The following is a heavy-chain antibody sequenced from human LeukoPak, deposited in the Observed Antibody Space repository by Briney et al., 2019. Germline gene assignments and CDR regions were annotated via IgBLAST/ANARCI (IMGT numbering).Heavy chain of an antibody. J-gene: IGHJ4*02. D-gene: IGHD3-22*01. CDR3: AEDRGYYYDSSGLDY. CDR1: GFTFSSYE. CDR2: ISSSGSTI. V-gene: IGHV3-48*03. Sequence: GGSLRLSCAASGFTFSSYEMNWVRQAPGKGLEWVSYISSSGSTIYYADSVKGRFTISGDNAKNSLYLQMNSLRAEDTALYCCAEDRGYYYDSSGLDYWGQGTLVTVSS.